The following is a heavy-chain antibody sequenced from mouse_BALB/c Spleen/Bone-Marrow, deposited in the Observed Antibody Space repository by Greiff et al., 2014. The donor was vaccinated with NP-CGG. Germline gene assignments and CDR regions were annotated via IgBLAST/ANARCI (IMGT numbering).Heavy chain of an antibody. J-gene: IGHJ2*01. V-gene: IGHV14-3*02. Sequence: VQLKHSGAELVKPGASVKLSCTASGFNIKDTYMHWVKQRPEQGLEWIGRVDPANGNTKYDPKFQGKATITADTSSNTAYLQLSSLTSEDTAVYSCARYRLGTYFDYWGQGTTLTVSS. CDR3: ARYRLGTYFDY. CDR2: VDPANGNT. CDR1: GFNIKDTY. D-gene: IGHD2-14*01.